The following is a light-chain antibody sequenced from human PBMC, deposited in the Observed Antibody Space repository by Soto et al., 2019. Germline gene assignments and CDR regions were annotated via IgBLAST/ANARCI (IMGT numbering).Light chain of an antibody. J-gene: IGLJ1*01. CDR1: SSDVGSYNL. CDR2: DGS. V-gene: IGLV2-23*03. CDR3: CSYAGYSTFV. Sequence: QSVLTQPASVSGSPGQSITISCTGTSSDVGSYNLVSWYQQHPGKAPKVMISDGSKRPSGVSNRFSGSKSGNTASLTISGLQAEDEAYYYCCSYAGYSTFVFGSGTKVTVL.